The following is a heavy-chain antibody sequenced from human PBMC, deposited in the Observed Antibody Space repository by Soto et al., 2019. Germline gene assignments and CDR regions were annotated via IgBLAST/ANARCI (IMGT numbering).Heavy chain of an antibody. CDR1: GFTFSSYG. CDR2: IWYDGSNK. D-gene: IGHD6-19*01. Sequence: QVQLVESGGGVVQPGRSLRLSCAASGFTFSSYGMHWVRQAPGKGLEWVAVIWYDGSNKYYADSVKGRFTISRDNSKNTLYLQMNSLRAEDTAVYYCARDIAVAGTHYYYYGMDVWGQGTTVTVSS. CDR3: ARDIAVAGTHYYYYGMDV. J-gene: IGHJ6*02. V-gene: IGHV3-33*01.